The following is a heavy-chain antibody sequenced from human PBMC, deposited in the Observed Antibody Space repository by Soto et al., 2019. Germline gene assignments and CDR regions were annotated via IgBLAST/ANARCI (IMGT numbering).Heavy chain of an antibody. V-gene: IGHV1-69*01. J-gene: IGHJ2*01. CDR3: ATPRESSGYYYWYFDL. D-gene: IGHD3-22*01. CDR1: GGTFSRHA. Sequence: QVQLVQSGAEVRKPGSSVKVSCKASGGTFSRHAISWVRQAPGQGLEWMGGIIPIFGTANHAQKFQGRVTIIADESTSTVYMELSSLRSEDTAVYYCATPRESSGYYYWYFDLWGRGTLVTVSS. CDR2: IIPIFGTA.